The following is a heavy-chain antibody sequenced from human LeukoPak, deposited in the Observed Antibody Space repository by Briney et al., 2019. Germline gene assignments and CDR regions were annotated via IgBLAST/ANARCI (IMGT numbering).Heavy chain of an antibody. CDR1: GGSISSDY. D-gene: IGHD3-22*01. CDR3: ARGYYDSSGYSNTFDI. V-gene: IGHV4-59*08. J-gene: IGHJ3*02. CDR2: IHHSGNT. Sequence: PSETLSLTCTVSGGSISSDYWSWIRQPPGKGQEWIGYIHHSGNTNYNPSLTSRVTISVDTSKNQFTLRLSSVTAADTAVYYCARGYYDSSGYSNTFDIWGQGTMVTVSS.